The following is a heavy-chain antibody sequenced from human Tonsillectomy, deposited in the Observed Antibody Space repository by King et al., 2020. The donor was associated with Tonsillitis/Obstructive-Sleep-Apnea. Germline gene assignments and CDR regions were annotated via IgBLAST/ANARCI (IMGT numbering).Heavy chain of an antibody. J-gene: IGHJ4*02. V-gene: IGHV2-5*02. CDR3: APPQGHPEYFDY. D-gene: IGHD1-14*01. CDR2: IYWDDDK. CDR1: GFSLSTSGVG. Sequence: TLKESGPTLVKPTQTLTLTCTFSGFSLSTSGVGVGWIRQPPGKALEWLALIYWDDDKRYSPSLKSRLTITKDTSKNQVVLTMTNMDPVDTATYYCAPPQGHPEYFDYWGQGTLVTVSS.